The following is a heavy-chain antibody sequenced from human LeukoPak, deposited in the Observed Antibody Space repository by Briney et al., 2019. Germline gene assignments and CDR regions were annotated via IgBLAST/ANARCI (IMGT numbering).Heavy chain of an antibody. J-gene: IGHJ6*02. V-gene: IGHV3-33*01. CDR1: GFILDDYG. CDR3: ARDRHCVNGVCHSPPGMDV. CDR2: IWFDKNQ. Sequence: GGSLRLSCAASGFILDDYGMHWVRQAPGKGLEWVADIWFDKNQHFADSVKGRFAISRDNSKNTVYLQINSLRAEDTAVYYCARDRHCVNGVCHSPPGMDVWGQGTTVTVSS. D-gene: IGHD2-8*01.